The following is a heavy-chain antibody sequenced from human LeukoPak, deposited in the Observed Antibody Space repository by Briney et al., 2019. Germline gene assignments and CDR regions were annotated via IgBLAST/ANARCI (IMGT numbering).Heavy chain of an antibody. CDR2: INPSGSST. Sequence: ASVKVSCKASGYTFTSYYMHWVRQAPGQGLEWMGIINPSGSSTSYAQKFQGRVTMTRDTSTSTVYMELSSLRSEDTAVYYCAREVGATIFGYWGQGTLVTVSS. D-gene: IGHD1-26*01. J-gene: IGHJ4*02. V-gene: IGHV1-46*01. CDR3: AREVGATIFGY. CDR1: GYTFTSYY.